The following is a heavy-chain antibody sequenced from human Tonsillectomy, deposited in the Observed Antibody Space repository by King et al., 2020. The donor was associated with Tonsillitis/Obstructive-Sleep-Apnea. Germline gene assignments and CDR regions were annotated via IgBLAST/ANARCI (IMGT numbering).Heavy chain of an antibody. CDR1: GYTFTGYY. CDR2: INPNSGGT. V-gene: IGHV1-2*02. Sequence: QLVQSGAEVKKPGASVKVSCKASGYTFTGYYMHWVRQAPGQGLEWMGWINPNSGGTNYAQKFQGRVTMTRDTSISTAYRELSRLESDDTAVYYCAREGKYCTNGVCYGDYFDYWGQGTLVTVSS. J-gene: IGHJ4*02. CDR3: AREGKYCTNGVCYGDYFDY. D-gene: IGHD2-8*01.